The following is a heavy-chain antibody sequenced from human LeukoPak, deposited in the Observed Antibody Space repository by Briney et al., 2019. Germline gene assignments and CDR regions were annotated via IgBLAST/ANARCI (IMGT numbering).Heavy chain of an antibody. CDR3: AKDTGGFDP. CDR2: ISWNSGSI. CDR1: GFTFEDYA. Sequence: GGSLRLSCSASGFTFEDYAMPSVRQAPGKGLEWVSGISWNSGSIGYADSVKGRFTISRDNPKNSLYLQMNSLRAEDMALYYCAKDTGGFDPWGQGTLVTVSS. J-gene: IGHJ5*02. V-gene: IGHV3-9*03.